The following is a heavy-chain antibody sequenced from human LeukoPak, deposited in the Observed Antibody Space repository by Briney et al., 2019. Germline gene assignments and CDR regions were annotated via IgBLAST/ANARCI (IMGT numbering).Heavy chain of an antibody. J-gene: IGHJ5*02. CDR3: ARGYCSGGNCYSWFDP. D-gene: IGHD2-15*01. V-gene: IGHV6-1*01. Sequence: SQTLSLTCAIPGDSVSSSSAAWNWIRQSPSRGLEWLGGTYYRSKYYNDYAVSVKSRITINPDTSRNQFSLQLNSVTPEDTAVYYCARGYCSGGNCYSWFDPWGQGTLVTVSS. CDR1: GDSVSSSSAA. CDR2: TYYRSKYYN.